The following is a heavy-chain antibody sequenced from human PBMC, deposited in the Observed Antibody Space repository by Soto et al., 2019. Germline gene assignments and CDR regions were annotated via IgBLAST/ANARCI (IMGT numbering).Heavy chain of an antibody. J-gene: IGHJ4*02. CDR3: ARDLARLGFDY. CDR2: ISSSSSYI. Sequence: PGGSLRLFCAASGFTFSSYSMNWVRQAPGKGLEWVSSISSSSSYICYADSVKGRFTISRDNAKNSLYLQMNSLRAEDTAVYYCARDLARLGFDYWGQGTLVTVSS. D-gene: IGHD3-3*01. CDR1: GFTFSSYS. V-gene: IGHV3-21*01.